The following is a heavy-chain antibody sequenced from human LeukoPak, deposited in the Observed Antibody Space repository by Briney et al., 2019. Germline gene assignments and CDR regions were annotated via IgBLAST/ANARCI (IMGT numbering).Heavy chain of an antibody. CDR2: INPNSGGT. J-gene: IGHJ3*02. V-gene: IGHV1-2*04. Sequence: ASVKVSCKASGYTFTGYYVHWVRQAPGQGLEWMGWINPNSGGTNYAQKFQGWVTMTRDTSISTAYMELSRLRSDDTAVYYCARVRGRFGEYAFDIWGQGTMVTVSS. CDR3: ARVRGRFGEYAFDI. CDR1: GYTFTGYY. D-gene: IGHD3-10*01.